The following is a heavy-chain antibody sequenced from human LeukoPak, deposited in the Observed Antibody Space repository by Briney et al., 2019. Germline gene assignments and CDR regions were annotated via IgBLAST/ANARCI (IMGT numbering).Heavy chain of an antibody. CDR2: IFPPDSNT. CDR1: GFSGYW. Sequence: GESLKISCQGFGFSGYWNAWVRQMPGKGLEWMAIIFPPDSNTRYNPSFQGQVTISADKSTNTAYLHWSSLKASDTGMYYCARFGGPDLQHNWFDLWGQGTLVTVSS. CDR3: ARFGGPDLQHNWFDL. J-gene: IGHJ5*02. V-gene: IGHV5-51*01. D-gene: IGHD1-1*01.